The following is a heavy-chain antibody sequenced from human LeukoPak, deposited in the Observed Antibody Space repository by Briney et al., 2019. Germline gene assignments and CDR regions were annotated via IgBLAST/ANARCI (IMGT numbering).Heavy chain of an antibody. CDR2: IYYSGST. J-gene: IGHJ4*02. Sequence: SETLSLTCTVPGASISSYYWSWIRQSPGKGLEWIGHIYYSGSTNYNPSLKSRVTISLDTSKDQFSLRLSSVTAADTAIYYCARGDSSGWYYFDYWGQGTLVTVSS. V-gene: IGHV4-59*08. D-gene: IGHD6-19*01. CDR3: ARGDSSGWYYFDY. CDR1: GASISSYY.